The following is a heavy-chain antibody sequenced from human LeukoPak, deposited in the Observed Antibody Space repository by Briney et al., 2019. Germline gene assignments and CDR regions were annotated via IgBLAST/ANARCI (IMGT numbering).Heavy chain of an antibody. CDR1: GGSISSGSYY. D-gene: IGHD2-2*01. CDR3: ARDGIYCSSTSCSEYSGC. CDR2: IYTSGST. V-gene: IGHV4-61*02. Sequence: PSETLSLTCTVSGGSISSGSYYWSWIRQPAGKGLEWIGRIYTSGSTNYNPSLKSRVTISVDTSKNQFSLKLSSVTAADTAVYYCARDGIYCSSTSCSEYSGCWGQGTLVTVSS. J-gene: IGHJ4*02.